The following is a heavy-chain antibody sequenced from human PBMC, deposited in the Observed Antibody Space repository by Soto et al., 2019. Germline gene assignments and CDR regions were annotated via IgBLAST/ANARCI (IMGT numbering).Heavy chain of an antibody. CDR2: ITGGADST. D-gene: IGHD6-13*01. CDR3: AKEDSRSWAVVSWYFDL. V-gene: IGHV3-23*01. Sequence: GGSLRLSCEAFGFTFRSYAMNWVRQAPGKGLEWVSSITGGADSTYYADSVKGRFTISRDNSKNTLYLQMNSLRAEDTAVYYCAKEDSRSWAVVSWYFDLWGRGTLVTVSS. J-gene: IGHJ2*01. CDR1: GFTFRSYA.